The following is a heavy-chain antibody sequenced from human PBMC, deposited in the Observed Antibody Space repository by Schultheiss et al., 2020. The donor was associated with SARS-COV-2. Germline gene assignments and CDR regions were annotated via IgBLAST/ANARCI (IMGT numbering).Heavy chain of an antibody. Sequence: ASVKVSCKASGYTFTSYGISWVRQAPGQGLEWMGWISAYNGNTNYAQKLQGRVTMTTDTSTSTAYMELSSLRSEDTAVYYCARKARRQLAPFFDYWGQGTLVTVSS. J-gene: IGHJ4*02. CDR2: ISAYNGNT. D-gene: IGHD1-1*01. CDR1: GYTFTSYG. CDR3: ARKARRQLAPFFDY. V-gene: IGHV1-18*01.